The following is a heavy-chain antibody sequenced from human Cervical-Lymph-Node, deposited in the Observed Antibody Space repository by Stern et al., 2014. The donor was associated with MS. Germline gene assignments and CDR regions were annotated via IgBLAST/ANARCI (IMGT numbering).Heavy chain of an antibody. D-gene: IGHD4-17*01. J-gene: IGHJ3*02. CDR1: GYTFTGFY. Sequence: QVQLVQSGAEVKKPGASLKVSCKASGYTFTGFYMHWVRQAPGQGLEWMGRIKPDSGDTKYAQNFQHRVTMTRDTSITTVYMELSRLRSDDTAVYYCARGPWVTIVYPYAFDMWGQGTILSVSS. V-gene: IGHV1-2*06. CDR3: ARGPWVTIVYPYAFDM. CDR2: IKPDSGDT.